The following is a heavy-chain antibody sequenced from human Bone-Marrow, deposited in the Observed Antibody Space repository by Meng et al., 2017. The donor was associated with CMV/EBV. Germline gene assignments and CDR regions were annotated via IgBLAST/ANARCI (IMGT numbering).Heavy chain of an antibody. CDR2: ISAYNGNT. J-gene: IGHJ3*02. D-gene: IGHD3-3*01. Sequence: ASVKVSCKASGYTFTSYGISWVRQAPGQGLEWMGWISAYNGNTNYAQKFQGRVTITADKSTSTAYMELSSLRSEDTAVYYCARTGSGYAFDIWGQGTMVTVSS. CDR1: GYTFTSYG. V-gene: IGHV1-18*01. CDR3: ARTGSGYAFDI.